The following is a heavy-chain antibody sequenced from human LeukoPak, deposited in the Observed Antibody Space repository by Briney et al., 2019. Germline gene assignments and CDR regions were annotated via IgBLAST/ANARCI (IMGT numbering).Heavy chain of an antibody. CDR1: GFTSSSYA. V-gene: IGHV3-30*04. CDR2: ISYDGSNK. J-gene: IGHJ4*02. D-gene: IGHD3-3*01. CDR3: ARDFWSGYYALDY. Sequence: PGGSLRLSCAASGFTSSSYAMHWVRQAPGKGLEWVAVISYDGSNKYYADSVKGRFTISRDNSKNTLYLQMNSLRAEDTAVYYCARDFWSGYYALDYWGQGTLVTVSS.